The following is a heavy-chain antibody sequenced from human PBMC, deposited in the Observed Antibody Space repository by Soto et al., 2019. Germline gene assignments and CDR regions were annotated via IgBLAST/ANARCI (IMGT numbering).Heavy chain of an antibody. CDR1: GFTFSSYA. CDR3: VRDTSPYSSGWHNRHFDY. J-gene: IGHJ4*02. CDR2: ISYDGSNK. V-gene: IGHV3-30-3*01. Sequence: PGESLKISCAASGFTFSSYAMHWVRQAPGKGLEWVAVISYDGSNKYYAGSVRGRFTISRDNSKTLYLQMNTLRGEDTALYYCVRDTSPYSSGWHNRHFDYWGQGTLVTVSS. D-gene: IGHD6-19*01.